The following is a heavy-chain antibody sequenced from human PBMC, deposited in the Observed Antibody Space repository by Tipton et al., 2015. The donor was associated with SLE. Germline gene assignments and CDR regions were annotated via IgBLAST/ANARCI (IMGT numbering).Heavy chain of an antibody. CDR1: GYTFTSYG. J-gene: IGHJ4*02. V-gene: IGHV1-18*01. Sequence: QLVQSGPEVKKPGASVKVSCKASGYTFTSYGISWVRQAPGQGLEWMGWISAYNGNTNYAQKIQGRVTMTTDTSTSTAYMELRSLRSDDTAVYYCTGTIAVAAQTLFDYWGQGTLVTVSS. D-gene: IGHD6-19*01. CDR3: TGTIAVAAQTLFDY. CDR2: ISAYNGNT.